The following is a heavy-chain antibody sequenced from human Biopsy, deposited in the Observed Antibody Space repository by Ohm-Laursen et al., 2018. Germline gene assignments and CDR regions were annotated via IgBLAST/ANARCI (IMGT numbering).Heavy chain of an antibody. CDR1: GGSIISYY. CDR3: ARGSNEYGGLYFPH. CDR2: IYSSGGT. Sequence: GTLSLTCTVSGGSIISYYWNWIRQPAGKGLEWIGRIYSSGGTKYNPSLKSRVTMSVDTSKKQLSLKVRSVTAADTAVYYCARGSNEYGGLYFPHWGQGTLVTVSS. D-gene: IGHD4-23*01. V-gene: IGHV4-4*07. J-gene: IGHJ1*01.